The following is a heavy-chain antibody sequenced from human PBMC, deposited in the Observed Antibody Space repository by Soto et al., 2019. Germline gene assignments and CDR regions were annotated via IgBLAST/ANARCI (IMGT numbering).Heavy chain of an antibody. V-gene: IGHV3-33*01. D-gene: IGHD6-6*01. CDR2: IWYDGSNK. J-gene: IGHJ6*02. CDR3: ARSEYSSPSGDTYYYGMDV. Sequence: GGSLRLSCAASGFTFSSYGMHWVRQAPGKGLEWVAVIWYDGSNKYYADSVKGRFTISRDNSKNTLYLQMNSLRAEDTAVYYCARSEYSSPSGDTYYYGMDVWGQGTTVTVSS. CDR1: GFTFSSYG.